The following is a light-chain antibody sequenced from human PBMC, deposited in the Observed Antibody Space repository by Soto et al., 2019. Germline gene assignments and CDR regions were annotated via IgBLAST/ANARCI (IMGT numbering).Light chain of an antibody. V-gene: IGKV1-39*01. Sequence: DIQMTRSPSSLSASVGDRVTITCRASQSISSYLNWYQQKPGKAPKLMIYAASSLQSGVPSRFSTSGSATDFTLTISSLQPEDFETYYCQQSYSTPRTLAQGTKVDIK. J-gene: IGKJ1*01. CDR3: QQSYSTPRT. CDR2: AAS. CDR1: QSISSY.